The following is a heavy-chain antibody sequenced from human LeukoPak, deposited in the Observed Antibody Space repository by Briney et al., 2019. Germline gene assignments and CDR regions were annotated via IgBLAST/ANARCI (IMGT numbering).Heavy chain of an antibody. CDR1: GFTFSSYA. V-gene: IGHV3-30-3*01. CDR3: AREGYVDTAMVGFDY. Sequence: PGGSLRLSCAASGFTFSSYAMHWVRQAPGKGLEWVAVISYDGSNKYYADSVKGRFTISRDNSKNTLYLQMNSLRAEDTAVYYCAREGYVDTAMVGFDYWGQGTLVTVSS. CDR2: ISYDGSNK. D-gene: IGHD5-18*01. J-gene: IGHJ4*02.